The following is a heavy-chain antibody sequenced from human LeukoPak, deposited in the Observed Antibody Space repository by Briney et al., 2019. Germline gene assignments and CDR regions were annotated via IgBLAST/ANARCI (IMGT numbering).Heavy chain of an antibody. V-gene: IGHV6-1*01. CDR3: ARGGQGDGYSADEAFDF. J-gene: IGHJ3*01. D-gene: IGHD5-24*01. CDR1: GDSVSSNSAA. CDR2: TYYRSKWYN. Sequence: ASQTLSLTCAISGDSVSSNSAAWNWIRQSPSRGLEWLGRTYYRSKWYNDYAVSVKSRITINPDTSKNQFSLQLNSVTPEDTAVYYCARGGQGDGYSADEAFDFWGQGTMVTVS.